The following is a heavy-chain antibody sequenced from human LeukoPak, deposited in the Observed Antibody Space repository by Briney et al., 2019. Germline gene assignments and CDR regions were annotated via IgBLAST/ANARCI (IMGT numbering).Heavy chain of an antibody. CDR3: AKNVNDLWSSLDL. CDR1: GLALKNYA. D-gene: IGHD3-3*01. CDR2: IRRSDDST. V-gene: IGHV3-23*01. Sequence: GGSLRLSCAASGLALKNYAMNWVRQAPGKGLEWVSVIRRSDDSTYYADSVKGRFTISRDNSKNTLSLQMSSLRGEDTAIYYCAKNVNDLWSSLDLWGYGTTVTVSA. J-gene: IGHJ6*04.